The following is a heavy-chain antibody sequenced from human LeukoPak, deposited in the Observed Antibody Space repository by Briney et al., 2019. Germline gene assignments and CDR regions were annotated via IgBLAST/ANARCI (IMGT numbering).Heavy chain of an antibody. CDR3: ARVQRGIAVALDY. CDR1: GFTFSNYE. D-gene: IGHD6-19*01. Sequence: PGGSLRLSCAASGFTFSNYEINWVRQAPGKGLEWVSYISTTGSSIYYADSVKGRFTISRDNVKNLLYLQMNSLRAEDTAVYYCARVQRGIAVALDYWGQGTLATVSS. CDR2: ISTTGSSI. J-gene: IGHJ4*02. V-gene: IGHV3-48*03.